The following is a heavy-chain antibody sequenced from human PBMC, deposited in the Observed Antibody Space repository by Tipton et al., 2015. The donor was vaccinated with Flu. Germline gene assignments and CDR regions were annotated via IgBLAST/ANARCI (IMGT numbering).Heavy chain of an antibody. CDR3: AGDTSGWFDN. Sequence: SLRLSCAASGFNFSGHWMHWVRQAPGKGLVWVARIKRDGSYAGYADTVKGRFTVSISRDNAKNTVYLQMNSLRTDDTAVYYCAGDTSGWFDNWGQGTLVTVSS. CDR2: IKRDGSYA. J-gene: IGHJ5*02. CDR1: GFNFSGHW. V-gene: IGHV3-74*01. D-gene: IGHD6-19*01.